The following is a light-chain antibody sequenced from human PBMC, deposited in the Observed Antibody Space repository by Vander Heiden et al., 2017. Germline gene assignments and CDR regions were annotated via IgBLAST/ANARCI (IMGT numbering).Light chain of an antibody. Sequence: QSALTQPASVSGSPGQSSTISCTGTTRDIGDHDHVSWYQQHPGKVPKVIIYEVSKRPSGVSNRFSGSKSGNTASLTISGRQAEDDADYYCCSYTRSSTLVFGTGTKVTVL. J-gene: IGLJ1*01. V-gene: IGLV2-14*01. CDR2: EVS. CDR1: TRDIGDHDH. CDR3: CSYTRSSTLV.